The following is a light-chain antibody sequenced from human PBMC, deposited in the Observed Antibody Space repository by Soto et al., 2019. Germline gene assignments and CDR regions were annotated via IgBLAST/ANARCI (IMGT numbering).Light chain of an antibody. CDR2: AAS. V-gene: IGKV1-27*01. J-gene: IGKJ1*01. CDR3: QKYHSVPRT. Sequence: DIQMTQSPSSLSASVGDRVNITCRASQGISNYLAWYQQKPGKVPKLLIYAASTLQSGVPSRFSGSGSGTDFTLSISSLQPEDVATYYCQKYHSVPRTFGQGTKVEIK. CDR1: QGISNY.